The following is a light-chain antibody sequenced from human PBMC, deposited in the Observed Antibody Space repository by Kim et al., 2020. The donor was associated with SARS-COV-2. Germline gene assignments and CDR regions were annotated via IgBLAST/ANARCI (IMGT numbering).Light chain of an antibody. V-gene: IGLV2-23*02. CDR3: CSFTSAVTWM. Sequence: QSALTQPASLPASPGQSITISCSGTISDIGTYSLISWYQQHPGKAPRLIIFDITKRPSGVSGRFSGSKSGNTASLTISGLQPDDEADYFCCSFTSAVTWMFGGGTQLTVL. J-gene: IGLJ3*02. CDR2: DIT. CDR1: ISDIGTYSL.